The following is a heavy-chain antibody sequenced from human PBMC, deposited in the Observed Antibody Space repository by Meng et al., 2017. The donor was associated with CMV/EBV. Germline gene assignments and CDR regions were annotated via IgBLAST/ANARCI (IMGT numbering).Heavy chain of an antibody. J-gene: IGHJ4*02. Sequence: CTVSGGSFSSSSYYWGWIRQPPGKALEWIGSIYYSGTTYYNPSLKSRVTISVDTSKNQFSLNLNSVTAADTAVYYCANYRFNSMMDYWGQGSLVTVSS. CDR2: IYYSGTT. D-gene: IGHD2/OR15-2a*01. CDR1: GGSFSSSSYY. CDR3: ANYRFNSMMDY. V-gene: IGHV4-39*07.